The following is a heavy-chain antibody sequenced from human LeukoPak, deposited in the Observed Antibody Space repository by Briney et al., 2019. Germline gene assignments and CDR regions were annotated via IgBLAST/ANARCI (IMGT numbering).Heavy chain of an antibody. Sequence: GGSLRLSCAASGFTFSSYGMHWVRQAPGKGLEWVAFIRYDGSNKYYADSVKGRFTISRDNSKNTLYLQMNSLRAENTAVYYCASWDGSHSSGWYDFWGQGTLVTVSS. J-gene: IGHJ5*01. CDR1: GFTFSSYG. V-gene: IGHV3-30*02. CDR2: IRYDGSNK. CDR3: ASWDGSHSSGWYDF. D-gene: IGHD6-19*01.